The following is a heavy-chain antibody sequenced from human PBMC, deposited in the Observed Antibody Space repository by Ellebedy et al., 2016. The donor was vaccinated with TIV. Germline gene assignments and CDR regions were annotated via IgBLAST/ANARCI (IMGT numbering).Heavy chain of an antibody. CDR1: GGSLSLYY. D-gene: IGHD6-13*01. CDR2: ISDSGST. CDR3: ARSPGSAAGTTNWFDA. Sequence: SETLSLTXAVYGGSLSLYYWTWVRQPPGKGLEWIGEISDSGSTNYSPSLESRVTMSIDTSKSQFSLRLSSVTAADTAVYYCARSPGSAAGTTNWFDAWGHGTLVTVSS. V-gene: IGHV4-34*01. J-gene: IGHJ5*01.